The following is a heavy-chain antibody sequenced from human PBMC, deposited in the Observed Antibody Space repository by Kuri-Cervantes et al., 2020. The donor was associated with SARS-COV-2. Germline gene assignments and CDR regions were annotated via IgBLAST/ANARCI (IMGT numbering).Heavy chain of an antibody. J-gene: IGHJ4*02. CDR3: ARGLDITQPVDFDD. D-gene: IGHD2-2*03. CDR2: ISGSGGST. Sequence: ALSLSRAAPGFSFHSYAMSWVRQGPGKGLEWVSAISGSGGSTYYADSVKGRFTISRDNSKNSLYLQMKSLGAADTAVYDCARGLDITQPVDFDDWGQGTLVTVSS. V-gene: IGHV3-23*01. CDR1: GFSFHSYA.